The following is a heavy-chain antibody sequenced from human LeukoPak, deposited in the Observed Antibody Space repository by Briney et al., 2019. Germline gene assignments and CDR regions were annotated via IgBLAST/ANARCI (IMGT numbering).Heavy chain of an antibody. Sequence: PGGSLRLSCAASGFTFSSYSMNWVRQAPGKGLEWVSYISSSSSTIYYADSVKGRFTISRDNAKNSLYLQMNSLRAEDTAVFYCAREGNRRSFDYWGQGTLVTVSS. D-gene: IGHD1-14*01. CDR3: AREGNRRSFDY. V-gene: IGHV3-48*01. J-gene: IGHJ4*02. CDR1: GFTFSSYS. CDR2: ISSSSSTI.